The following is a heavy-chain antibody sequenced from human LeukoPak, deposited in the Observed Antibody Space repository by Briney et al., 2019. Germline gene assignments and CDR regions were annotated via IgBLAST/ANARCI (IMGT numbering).Heavy chain of an antibody. CDR1: RFTFSSYS. CDR2: ITTSSTYI. V-gene: IGHV3-21*04. Sequence: PGGSLRLSCAASRFTFSSYSMNWVRQAPGKGLEWVSSITTSSTYIYYADSVKGRFTISKDNAKNSLYLQMNSLKTEDMAVYYCARDRHIALYYYYMDVWGKGTTVTVSS. CDR3: ARDRHIALYYYYMDV. J-gene: IGHJ6*03.